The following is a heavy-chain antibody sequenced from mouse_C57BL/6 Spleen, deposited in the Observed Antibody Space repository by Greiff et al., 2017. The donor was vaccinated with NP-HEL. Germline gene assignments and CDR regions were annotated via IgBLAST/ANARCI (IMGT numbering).Heavy chain of an antibody. V-gene: IGHV1-82*01. J-gene: IGHJ2*01. CDR1: GYAFSSSW. CDR3: ARSHLTALFDY. Sequence: QVQLKQSGPELVKPGASVKISCKASGYAFSSSWMNWVKQRPGKGLEWIGRIYPGDGDTNYNGKFKGKATLTADKSSSTAYMQLSSLTSEDSAVYFCARSHLTALFDYWGQGTTLTVSS. D-gene: IGHD1-2*01. CDR2: IYPGDGDT.